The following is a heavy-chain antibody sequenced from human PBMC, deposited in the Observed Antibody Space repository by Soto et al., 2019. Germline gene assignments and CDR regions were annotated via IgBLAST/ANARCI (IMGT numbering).Heavy chain of an antibody. D-gene: IGHD2-15*01. CDR1: GGTFSTYA. CDR2: VIPIFGTP. J-gene: IGHJ6*04. CDR3: ARSHSASSSIDIYHYYYGMDV. Sequence: QVQLVQSGAEVKKPGSSVKVSCKAPGGTFSTYAISWVRQAPGQGLEWMGGVIPIFGTPQYAQKFQGIVTITADQSTSTGYMELRSLSSADTAVYYCARSHSASSSIDIYHYYYGMDVWCKWTTVTVSS. V-gene: IGHV1-69*01.